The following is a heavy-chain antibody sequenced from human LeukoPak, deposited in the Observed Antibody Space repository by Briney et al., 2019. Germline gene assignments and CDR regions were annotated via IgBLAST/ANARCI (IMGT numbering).Heavy chain of an antibody. CDR1: GFTFSSYS. CDR3: ARVLRYCSGGNCYSGGLGYMDV. D-gene: IGHD2-15*01. Sequence: KPGGSLRLSCAASGFTFSSYSMNWVRQAPGKGLEWVSSISSSSSTKYYADSVKGRFTISRDNAKNSLFLQMNSLRAEDTAVYYCARVLRYCSGGNCYSGGLGYMDVWGKGTTVTISS. V-gene: IGHV3-21*04. J-gene: IGHJ6*03. CDR2: ISSSSSTK.